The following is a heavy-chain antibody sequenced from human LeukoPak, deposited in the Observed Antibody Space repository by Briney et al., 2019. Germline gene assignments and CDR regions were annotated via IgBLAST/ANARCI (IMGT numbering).Heavy chain of an antibody. J-gene: IGHJ6*03. V-gene: IGHV4-34*01. Sequence: PSETLSLTCAVYGGSFSGYYWSWIRQPPGKGLEWIGELNHSGGTNYNPSLKSRVTISVDTSKNQFSLKLSSVTAADTAVYYCARVQQLVLWGYYYYYMDVWGKGTTVTVSS. CDR3: ARVQQLVLWGYYYYYMDV. D-gene: IGHD6-13*01. CDR1: GGSFSGYY. CDR2: LNHSGGT.